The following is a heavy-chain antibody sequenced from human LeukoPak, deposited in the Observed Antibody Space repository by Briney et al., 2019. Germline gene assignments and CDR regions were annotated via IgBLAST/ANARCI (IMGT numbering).Heavy chain of an antibody. CDR1: GFTFSSYS. J-gene: IGHJ4*02. V-gene: IGHV3-21*01. CDR3: ARDGYFDWSDYFDY. CDR2: ISSSSSYI. D-gene: IGHD3-9*01. Sequence: GGSLRLSCAASGFTFSSYSMNWVRQAPGKGLEWVSSISSSSSYIYYADSVKGRFTISRDNAKNSLYLQMNSLRAEDTAVYYCARDGYFDWSDYFDYWGQGTLVTASS.